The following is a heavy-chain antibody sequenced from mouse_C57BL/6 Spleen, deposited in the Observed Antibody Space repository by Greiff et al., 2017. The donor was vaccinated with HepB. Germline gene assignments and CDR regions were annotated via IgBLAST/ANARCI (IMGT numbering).Heavy chain of an antibody. V-gene: IGHV1-22*01. CDR2: INPNNGGT. J-gene: IGHJ4*01. CDR3: SYDYEFYYAMDY. D-gene: IGHD2-4*01. CDR1: GYTFTDYN. Sequence: LKVSGPELVKPGASVKMSCKASGYTFTDYNMHWVKQSHGKSLEWIGYINPNNGGTSYNQKFKGKATLTVNKSSSTAYMELRSLTSEDSAVYYCSYDYEFYYAMDYWGQGTSVTVSS.